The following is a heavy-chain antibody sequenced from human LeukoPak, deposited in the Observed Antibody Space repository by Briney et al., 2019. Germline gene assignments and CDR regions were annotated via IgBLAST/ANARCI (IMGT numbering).Heavy chain of an antibody. V-gene: IGHV4-59*07. Sequence: SDTLSLTCTVSGRSIRSYYWICIRQPPGRGLEGCGDIYYSGSPNYNPSLKSRVTISVDTSKNQFSLKLSSVTAADTAVYYCARSNSLAARPSPPRYWGQGTLVTVSS. D-gene: IGHD6-6*01. CDR1: GRSIRSYY. J-gene: IGHJ4*02. CDR2: IYYSGSP. CDR3: ARSNSLAARPSPPRY.